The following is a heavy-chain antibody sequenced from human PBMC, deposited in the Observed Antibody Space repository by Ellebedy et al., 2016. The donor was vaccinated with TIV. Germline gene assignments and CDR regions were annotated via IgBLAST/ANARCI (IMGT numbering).Heavy chain of an antibody. V-gene: IGHV3-23*01. CDR3: AKSRNGRATAGDN. J-gene: IGHJ4*02. D-gene: IGHD2-21*02. CDR2: ISDSGSRT. Sequence: GGSLRLXXAASGFTFHNYAMSWVRQAPGRGLEWVSAISDSGSRTYYADSVKGRFTISRDNSRNTLYLQMDSPRAEDTGVYYCAKSRNGRATAGDNWGQGTLVTVSS. CDR1: GFTFHNYA.